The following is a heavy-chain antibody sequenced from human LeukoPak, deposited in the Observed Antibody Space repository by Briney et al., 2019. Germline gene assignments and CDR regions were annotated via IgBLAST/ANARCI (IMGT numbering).Heavy chain of an antibody. CDR2: IHYSGST. CDR1: GGSISSGGYY. V-gene: IGHV4-31*03. D-gene: IGHD3-10*01. CDR3: ARDRVRGTITYAGFDP. Sequence: SETLSLTCTVSGGSISSGGYYWSWIRQHPGKGLEWIGYIHYSGSTYYNPSLKSRVTMSIDTSKNQFYLKLSSVTAADTAVCYCARDRVRGTITYAGFDPWGQGTLVTVSS. J-gene: IGHJ5*02.